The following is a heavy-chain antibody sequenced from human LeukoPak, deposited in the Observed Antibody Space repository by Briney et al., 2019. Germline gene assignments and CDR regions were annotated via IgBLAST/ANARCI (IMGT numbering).Heavy chain of an antibody. J-gene: IGHJ5*02. V-gene: IGHV1-24*01. CDR1: GYTLTELS. Sequence: ASVKVSCKVSGYTLTELSMHWVRQAPGKGLEWMGGFDPEDGETIYAQKFQGRVTMTEDTSTDTAYMELSSLRSEDTAVYYCATGPYGSGSYYPWGQGTLVTVSS. CDR3: ATGPYGSGSYYP. D-gene: IGHD3-10*01. CDR2: FDPEDGET.